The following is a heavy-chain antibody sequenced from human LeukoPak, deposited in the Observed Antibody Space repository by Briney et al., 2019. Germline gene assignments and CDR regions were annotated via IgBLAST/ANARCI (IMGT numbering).Heavy chain of an antibody. Sequence: PGGSLRLSCAASGFTFGSYWMHWVRQAPGKGLVWVSRINSDGSSTSYADSVKGRFTISRDNAKNTLYLQMNSLRAEDTAVYYCARTRAIAARPFDYWGQGTLVTVSS. J-gene: IGHJ4*02. CDR2: INSDGSST. CDR1: GFTFGSYW. V-gene: IGHV3-74*01. D-gene: IGHD6-6*01. CDR3: ARTRAIAARPFDY.